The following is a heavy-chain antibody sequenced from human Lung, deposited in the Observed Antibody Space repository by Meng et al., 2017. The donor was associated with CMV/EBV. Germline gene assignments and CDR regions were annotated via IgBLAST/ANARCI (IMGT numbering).Heavy chain of an antibody. CDR3: ARHGSGSYFYGMDV. J-gene: IGHJ6*02. V-gene: IGHV4-59*01. Sequence: SETXSLXCTVSGGSISSYYWSWIRQPPGKGLEDIGYIYYSGSTSYNPSLKSRVTISVDTSKNQFSLKLSSVTAADTAVYYCARHGSGSYFYGMDVGGQGTTDTVSS. CDR1: GGSISSYY. CDR2: IYYSGST. D-gene: IGHD3-10*01.